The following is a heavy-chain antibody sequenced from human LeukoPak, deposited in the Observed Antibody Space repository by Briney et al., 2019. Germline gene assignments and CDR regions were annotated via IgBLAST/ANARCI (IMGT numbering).Heavy chain of an antibody. CDR3: ARGEYSSSSSWFDP. CDR2: IHPNSGDR. V-gene: IGHV1-2*02. D-gene: IGHD6-6*01. CDR1: GYTFTGYY. J-gene: IGHJ5*02. Sequence: ASVKVSCKASGYTFTGYYLHWVRQAPGQGLEWMGWIHPNSGDREYTQSFQGRVSMTRDTSISTAYMELSSLRSEDTAVYYCARGEYSSSSSWFDPWGQGTLVTVSS.